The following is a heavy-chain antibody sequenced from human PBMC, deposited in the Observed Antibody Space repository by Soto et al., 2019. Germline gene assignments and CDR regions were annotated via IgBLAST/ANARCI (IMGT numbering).Heavy chain of an antibody. Sequence: ASVKVSCKASGYTFINYYLHWVRQAPGQGLEWMGIINPNIGSTTYAQKFQGRVAMTRDTSTSTVYMELSSLRSEDTALYHCARAYSNYEGTGYYYYMDVWGKGTTVTVSS. CDR1: GYTFINYY. J-gene: IGHJ6*03. CDR3: ARAYSNYEGTGYYYYMDV. V-gene: IGHV1-46*01. D-gene: IGHD4-4*01. CDR2: INPNIGST.